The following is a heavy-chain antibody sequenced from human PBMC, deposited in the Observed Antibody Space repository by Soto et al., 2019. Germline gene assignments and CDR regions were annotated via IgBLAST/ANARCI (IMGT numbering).Heavy chain of an antibody. V-gene: IGHV3-23*01. CDR1: GFTFSSYA. Sequence: GGSLRLSCAASGFTFSSYAMSRVRQAPGKGLEWVSAISGSGGSTYYADSVKGRFTISRDNSKNTLYLQMNSLRAEDTAVYYCAKVYTSGSGGFVVGWGQGTLVTVSS. D-gene: IGHD2-21*01. J-gene: IGHJ4*02. CDR2: ISGSGGST. CDR3: AKVYTSGSGGFVVG.